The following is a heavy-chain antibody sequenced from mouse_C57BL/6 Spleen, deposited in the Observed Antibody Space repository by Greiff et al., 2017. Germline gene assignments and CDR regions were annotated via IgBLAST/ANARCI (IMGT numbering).Heavy chain of an antibody. CDR1: GFTFSDYY. V-gene: IGHV5-12*01. CDR2: ISNGGGST. Sequence: DVKLVESGGGLVQPGGSLKLSCAASGFTFSDYYMYWVRQTPEKRLEWVAYISNGGGSTYYPDTVKGRFTISRDNAKNTLYLQMSRLKSEDTAMYYCARHTYYGSSPFAYWGQGTLVTVSA. CDR3: ARHTYYGSSPFAY. D-gene: IGHD1-1*01. J-gene: IGHJ3*01.